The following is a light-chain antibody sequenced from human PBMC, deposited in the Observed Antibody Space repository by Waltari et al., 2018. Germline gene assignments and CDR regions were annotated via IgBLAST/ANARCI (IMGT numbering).Light chain of an antibody. Sequence: EIVLTQSPATLSLSPGERSTLSCRASEPVFNYVAWYQQRPGQAPRLLIYDASNRATGIPARFSGSGSGTDFALIISSLEPEDSALYYCQQRLTWPLTFGGGTKVEIK. V-gene: IGKV3-11*01. CDR1: EPVFNY. J-gene: IGKJ4*01. CDR2: DAS. CDR3: QQRLTWPLT.